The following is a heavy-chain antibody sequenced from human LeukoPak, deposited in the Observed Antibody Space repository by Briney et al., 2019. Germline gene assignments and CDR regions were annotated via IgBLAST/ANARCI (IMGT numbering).Heavy chain of an antibody. D-gene: IGHD4-17*01. CDR3: ARDYAPWGDYAVFQD. CDR2: IYSSGRT. V-gene: IGHV4-4*07. Sequence: SETLSLTCTVSGGSISNYYWSWFRQPAGKGLEWIGRIYSSGRTNYNPSLKSRVTMSVDTSRNQFSLRLSSVTAADTAVYYCARDYAPWGDYAVFQDWGQGTLVTVSS. J-gene: IGHJ1*01. CDR1: GGSISNYY.